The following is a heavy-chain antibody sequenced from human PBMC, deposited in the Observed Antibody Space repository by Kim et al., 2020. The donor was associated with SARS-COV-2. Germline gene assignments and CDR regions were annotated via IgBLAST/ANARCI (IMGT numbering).Heavy chain of an antibody. D-gene: IGHD6-13*01. CDR2: ISYDGSNK. V-gene: IGHV3-30*04. CDR1: GFTFSSYA. CDR3: ARAIQRGIAAAGGYFQH. J-gene: IGHJ1*01. Sequence: GGSLRLSCAASGFTFSSYAMHWVRQAPGKGLEWVAVISYDGSNKYYADSVKGRFTISRDNSKNTLYLQMNSLRAEDTAVYYCARAIQRGIAAAGGYFQHWGQGTLVTVSS.